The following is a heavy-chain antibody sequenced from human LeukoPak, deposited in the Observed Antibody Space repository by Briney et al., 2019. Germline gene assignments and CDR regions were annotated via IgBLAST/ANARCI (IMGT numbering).Heavy chain of an antibody. CDR2: INHSGST. CDR1: GGSFSGYY. D-gene: IGHD5-18*01. Sequence: SETLSLTCAVYGGSFSGYYWSWIRQPPGKGLEWIGEINHSGSTNYNPSLKSRVTISVDTSENQFSLKLSSVTAADTAVYYCATGYSYGIDYWGQGTLVTVSS. CDR3: ATGYSYGIDY. J-gene: IGHJ4*02. V-gene: IGHV4-34*01.